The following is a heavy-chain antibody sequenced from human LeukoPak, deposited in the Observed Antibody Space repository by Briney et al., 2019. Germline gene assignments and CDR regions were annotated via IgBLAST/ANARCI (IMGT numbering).Heavy chain of an antibody. V-gene: IGHV3-30*18. CDR1: GFTFSSYG. D-gene: IGHD1-26*01. J-gene: IGHJ1*01. CDR2: ISYDGSNK. Sequence: PGGSLRLSCAASGFTFSSYGMHWVRQAPGRGLEWVAVISYDGSNKYYADSVKGRFTISRDNSKNTLYLQMNSLRAEDTAVYYCAKYLRVGATPEYFQHWGQGTLVTVSS. CDR3: AKYLRVGATPEYFQH.